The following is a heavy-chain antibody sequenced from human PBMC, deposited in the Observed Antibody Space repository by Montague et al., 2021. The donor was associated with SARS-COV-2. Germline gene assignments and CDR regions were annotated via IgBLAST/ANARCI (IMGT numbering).Heavy chain of an antibody. Sequence: TLSLTCTVSGGSISTGSYYWSWIRQPAGKGLEWIGRFYTTGSTXYNPSLKSRVTISVDTSKNQFSLELSSVTAADTAVYYCATGDDCSSTSCSSRYYYMDVWGKGTTVTVAS. D-gene: IGHD2-2*01. CDR2: FYTTGST. CDR1: GGSISTGSYY. CDR3: ATGDDCSSTSCSSRYYYMDV. V-gene: IGHV4-61*02. J-gene: IGHJ6*03.